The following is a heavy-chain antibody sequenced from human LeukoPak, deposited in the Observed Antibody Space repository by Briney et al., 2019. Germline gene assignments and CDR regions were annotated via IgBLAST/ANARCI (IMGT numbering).Heavy chain of an antibody. D-gene: IGHD3-16*02. CDR1: GDSVSSNSAA. CDR3: AMGGLSFYYFDY. CDR2: TYYRSKWYN. V-gene: IGHV6-1*01. Sequence: SQTLSLTCAISGDSVSSNSAAWNWIRQSPSRGLEWLGRTYYRSKWYNDYAVSVKSRITINPDTSKNQFSLKLSSVTAADTAVYFCAMGGLSFYYFDYWGQGTLVTVSS. J-gene: IGHJ4*02.